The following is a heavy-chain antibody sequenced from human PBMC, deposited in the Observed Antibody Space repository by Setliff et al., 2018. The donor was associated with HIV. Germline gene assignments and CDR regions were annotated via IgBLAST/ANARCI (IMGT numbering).Heavy chain of an antibody. J-gene: IGHJ3*02. V-gene: IGHV1-2*06. D-gene: IGHD3-10*01. CDR1: GYAFTDYS. CDR3: ASKGGSGNYPDSDAFDI. Sequence: ASVKVSCKTSGYAFTDYSIHWVRQAPGQGLEWVGRINPDSRGTNYAQTFQGRVTMTRDTSVSTVYMELRSLRSEDTAIYYCASKGGSGNYPDSDAFDIWGQGTLVTVSS. CDR2: INPDSRGT.